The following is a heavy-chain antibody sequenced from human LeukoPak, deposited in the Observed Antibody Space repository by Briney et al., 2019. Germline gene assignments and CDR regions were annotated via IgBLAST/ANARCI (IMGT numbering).Heavy chain of an antibody. CDR2: MNPNSGNT. V-gene: IGHV1-8*02. Sequence: GASVKVSCKASGYTFTNYAISWVRQAPGQGLEWMGWMNPNSGNTGYAQKFQGRVTMTRNTSISTVYMELSSLRSEDTAVYYCAREISSSRFYYFDYRGQGTLVTVSS. J-gene: IGHJ4*02. CDR3: AREISSSRFYYFDY. D-gene: IGHD6-13*01. CDR1: GYTFTNYA.